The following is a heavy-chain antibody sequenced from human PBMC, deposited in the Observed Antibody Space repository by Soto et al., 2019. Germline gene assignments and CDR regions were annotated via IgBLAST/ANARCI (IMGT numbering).Heavy chain of an antibody. CDR1: GGSFSGYY. CDR2: INHSGST. V-gene: IGHV4-34*01. J-gene: IGHJ4*02. D-gene: IGHD2-2*01. CDR3: ARAESKDIVVVPAAILGLYFDY. Sequence: SETLSLTCAVYGGSFSGYYWSWIRQPPGKGLEWIGEINHSGSTNYNPSLKSRVTISVDTSKNQFSPKLSSVTAADTAVFYCARAESKDIVVVPAAILGLYFDYWGQGTLVTVSS.